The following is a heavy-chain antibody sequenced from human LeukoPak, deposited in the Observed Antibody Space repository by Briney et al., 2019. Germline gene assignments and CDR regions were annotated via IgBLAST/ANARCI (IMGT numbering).Heavy chain of an antibody. CDR3: ARDNGYSSSWNYFDY. V-gene: IGHV1-2*02. CDR1: GYTFTGYY. D-gene: IGHD6-13*01. Sequence: ASVKVSCKASGYTFTGYYMHWVQQAPGQGLEWMGWINPNSGGTNYAQKFQGRVTMTRDTSISTAYMELGRLRSDDTAVYYCARDNGYSSSWNYFDYWGQGTLVTVSS. CDR2: INPNSGGT. J-gene: IGHJ4*02.